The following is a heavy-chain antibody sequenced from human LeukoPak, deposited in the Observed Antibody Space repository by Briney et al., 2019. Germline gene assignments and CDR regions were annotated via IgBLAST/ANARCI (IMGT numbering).Heavy chain of an antibody. V-gene: IGHV1-2*02. CDR2: INPNSGGT. Sequence: ASVKVSCKASGYTFTDYYMHWVRQAPGQGLEWMGWINPNSGGTDYAQKFQGRVTMTRDTSINTAYMELSRLRSDDTAVYYCARVDEKNCGGDCYWAWGQGTLVTVSS. D-gene: IGHD2-21*02. J-gene: IGHJ4*02. CDR3: ARVDEKNCGGDCYWA. CDR1: GYTFTDYY.